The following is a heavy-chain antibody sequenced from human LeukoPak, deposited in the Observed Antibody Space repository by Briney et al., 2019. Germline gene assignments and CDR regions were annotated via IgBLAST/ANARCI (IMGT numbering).Heavy chain of an antibody. J-gene: IGHJ6*03. CDR1: GFTLSNHA. V-gene: IGHV3-23*01. Sequence: GGSLRLSCAASGFTLSNHAMIWVRQAPGKGLEWVSSISGSGAMTYYADSVKGRFTISRDNAMDTLYLHMNSLRADDTAVYYCAKVEEYQLLYYYYYMDVWGKGTTVTISS. D-gene: IGHD2-2*01. CDR3: AKVEEYQLLYYYYYMDV. CDR2: ISGSGAMT.